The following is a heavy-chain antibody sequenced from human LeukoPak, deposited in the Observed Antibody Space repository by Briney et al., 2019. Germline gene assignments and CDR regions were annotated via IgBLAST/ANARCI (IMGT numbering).Heavy chain of an antibody. Sequence: AGGSLRLSCAASKFTFKNYGMHWVSQAPGKGLEWVGVIWYDGSNKYYADSVRGRFTISRDNSKNMLYLQMDSLRVEDTAVYYCTRDAAASFDYWGQGTLVTVSS. CDR3: TRDAAASFDY. CDR2: IWYDGSNK. V-gene: IGHV3-33*01. CDR1: KFTFKNYG. J-gene: IGHJ4*02. D-gene: IGHD6-25*01.